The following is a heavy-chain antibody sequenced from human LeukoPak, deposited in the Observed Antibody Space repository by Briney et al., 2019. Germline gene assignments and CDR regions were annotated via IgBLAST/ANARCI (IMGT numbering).Heavy chain of an antibody. J-gene: IGHJ4*02. CDR2: IRYDGSNK. CDR1: GFTFSDYY. CDR3: AKANDYGGNSFDY. D-gene: IGHD4-23*01. Sequence: GGSLRLSCAASGFTFSDYYMSWIRQAPGKGLEWVAFIRYDGSNKYYADSVKGRFTISRDNSKNTLYLQMNSLRAEDTAVYYCAKANDYGGNSFDYWGQGTLVTVSS. V-gene: IGHV3-30*02.